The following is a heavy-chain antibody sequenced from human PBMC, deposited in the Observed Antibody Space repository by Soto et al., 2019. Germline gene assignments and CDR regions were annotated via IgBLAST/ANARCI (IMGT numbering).Heavy chain of an antibody. CDR3: ATSYGSGYRAFDY. CDR2: VNPILSMS. J-gene: IGHJ4*02. D-gene: IGHD3-10*01. CDR1: GDTFSFYS. V-gene: IGHV1-69*04. Sequence: QFQLVQSGAEVKRPGSSVKVSCKASGDTFSFYSINWVRQAPGLGLEWMGRVNPILSMSNYAQRFQGRVTMTADKSTTTAYMELSGLSSEDTAMYYCATSYGSGYRAFDYWGQGALVTVSS.